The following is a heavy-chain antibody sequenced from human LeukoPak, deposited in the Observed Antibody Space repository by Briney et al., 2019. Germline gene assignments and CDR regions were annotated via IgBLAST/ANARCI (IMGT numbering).Heavy chain of an antibody. J-gene: IGHJ6*02. D-gene: IGHD3-10*01. V-gene: IGHV4-59*01. CDR2: IYDSGDIYDRGST. CDR1: GGSISSYY. Sequence: SETLSLTCTVSGGSISSYYWNWIRQPPGKALEWIGYIYDSGDIYDRGSTYHNPSLRSRVTISVDTSKNQFSLKLSSVTAADTAVYYCARGPRRSFAWFGELSASYYYYYGMDVWGQGTTVTVSS. CDR3: ARGPRRSFAWFGELSASYYYYYGMDV.